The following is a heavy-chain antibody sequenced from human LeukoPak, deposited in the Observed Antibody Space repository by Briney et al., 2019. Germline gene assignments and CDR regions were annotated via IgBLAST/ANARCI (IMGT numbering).Heavy chain of an antibody. V-gene: IGHV1-3*01. D-gene: IGHD6-13*01. CDR3: AREYPAAGTLYYYYYGMDV. Sequence: ASVKVSCRASGYTFTGYYMHWVRQAPGQGLEWMGWINAGNGNTKYSQKFQGRVTITRDTSASTAYMELSSLRSEDTAVYYCAREYPAAGTLYYYYYGMDVWGQGTTVTVSS. J-gene: IGHJ6*02. CDR1: GYTFTGYY. CDR2: INAGNGNT.